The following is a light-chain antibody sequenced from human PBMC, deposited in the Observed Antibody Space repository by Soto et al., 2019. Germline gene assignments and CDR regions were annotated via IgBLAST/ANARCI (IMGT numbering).Light chain of an antibody. CDR1: SSDIGGYNY. CDR3: SSYAGSHNYV. CDR2: EVN. J-gene: IGLJ1*01. V-gene: IGLV2-8*01. Sequence: QSALTQPPSASGSPGQSVTISCTGSSSDIGGYNYVSWYQHHPGKAPKLMIYEVNKRPSGVPDRLSGSKSGNTASLTVSGLQAEDEADYYCSSYAGSHNYVFGNGTKLTV.